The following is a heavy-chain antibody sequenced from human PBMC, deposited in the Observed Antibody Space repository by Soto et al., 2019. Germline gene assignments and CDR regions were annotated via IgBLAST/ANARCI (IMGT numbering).Heavy chain of an antibody. J-gene: IGHJ4*02. D-gene: IGHD2-15*01. CDR3: ARLIGYCSGGSCYSDY. CDR1: GYSFTSYW. Sequence: GESLKISCKGSGYSFTSYWIGWVRQMPGKGLEWMGIIYPGDSDTRYSPSFQGQVTISADKSISTAYLHWSSLKASDTAMYYCARLIGYCSGGSCYSDYWGQGTLVTVSS. V-gene: IGHV5-51*01. CDR2: IYPGDSDT.